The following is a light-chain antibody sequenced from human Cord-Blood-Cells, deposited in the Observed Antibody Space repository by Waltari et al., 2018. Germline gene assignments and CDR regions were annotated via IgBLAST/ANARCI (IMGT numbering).Light chain of an antibody. V-gene: IGKV4-1*01. CDR2: WAS. CDR3: QQYYSTLFT. CDR1: QSVLYSSNNKNY. J-gene: IGKJ3*01. Sequence: DIVMTQSPDSLVVLLGERATINCKSSQSVLYSSNNKNYLAWYQQKPGQPPKLLIYWASTRESGVPDRFSGSGSGTDFTLTISSLQAEDVAVYYCQQYYSTLFTFGPGTKVDIK.